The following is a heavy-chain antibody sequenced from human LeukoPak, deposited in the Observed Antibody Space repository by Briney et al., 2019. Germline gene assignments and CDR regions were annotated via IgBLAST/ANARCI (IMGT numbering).Heavy chain of an antibody. Sequence: ASVKVSFKASGYTFTGYYMHWVRQAPGQGLEWMGWINPNSGGTNYAQKFQGRVTMTRDTSISTAYMELSRLRSDDTAVYYCARVVSAVAGSYFDYWGQGTLVTVSS. CDR3: ARVVSAVAGSYFDY. J-gene: IGHJ4*02. V-gene: IGHV1-2*02. CDR2: INPNSGGT. D-gene: IGHD6-19*01. CDR1: GYTFTGYY.